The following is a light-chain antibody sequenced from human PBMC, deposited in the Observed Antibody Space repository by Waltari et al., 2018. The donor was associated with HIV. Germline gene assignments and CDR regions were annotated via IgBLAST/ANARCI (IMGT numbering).Light chain of an antibody. CDR3: AAWTDSLTAVV. V-gene: IGLV1-47*01. J-gene: IGLJ2*01. CDR1: SSNIGSYY. Sequence: QSVLTQPPSASGTPGQRVTISCSGSSSNIGSYYVYWYQQLPGTAPKLLIYRKKQRPSGVPDRFSGAKSGTSAVLAINGLRAEDEADYYCAAWTDSLTAVVFGGGTKLSVL. CDR2: RKK.